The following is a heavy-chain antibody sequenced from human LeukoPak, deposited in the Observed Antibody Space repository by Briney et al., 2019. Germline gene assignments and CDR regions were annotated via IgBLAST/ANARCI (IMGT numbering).Heavy chain of an antibody. CDR1: GGSISSGSSY. V-gene: IGHV4-61*02. CDR3: ARGPDYSNYVDY. J-gene: IGHJ4*02. D-gene: IGHD4-11*01. CDR2: ISTSGTT. Sequence: PSETLSLTCTVSGGSISSGSSYWSWIRQPAGKGLEWIGRISTSGTTKYNPSLKSRVTIPADTSKNQFSLKLSSVTAADTAVYYCARGPDYSNYVDYWGQGTLVTVSS.